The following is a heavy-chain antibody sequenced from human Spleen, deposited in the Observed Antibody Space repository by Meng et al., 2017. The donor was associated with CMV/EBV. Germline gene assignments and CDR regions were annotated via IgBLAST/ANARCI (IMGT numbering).Heavy chain of an antibody. J-gene: IGHJ4*02. CDR3: ARVPLKRYFEY. CDR1: GDSVSSNNFF. CDR2: IYYTGNT. Sequence: SETLSLTCTVSGDSVSSNNFFWAWIRQPPEKGLEWIGSIYYTGNTYYNPSLKSRVTISIDTSKNQFSLKLSSVTAADTAVFYCARVPLKRYFEYWGLGKLVTVSS. V-gene: IGHV4-39*07.